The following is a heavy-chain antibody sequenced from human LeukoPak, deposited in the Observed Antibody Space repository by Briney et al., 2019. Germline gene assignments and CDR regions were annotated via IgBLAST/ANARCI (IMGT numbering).Heavy chain of an antibody. CDR2: ISYDGSNK. Sequence: PGRSLRLSCAASGFTFGSYAMHWVRQAPGKGLEWVAVISYDGSNKYYADSVKGRFTISRDNSKNTLYLQMNSLRAEDTAVYYCARDDYYDSSGYYSYWGQGTLVTVSS. V-gene: IGHV3-30-3*01. J-gene: IGHJ4*02. CDR1: GFTFGSYA. D-gene: IGHD3-22*01. CDR3: ARDDYYDSSGYYSY.